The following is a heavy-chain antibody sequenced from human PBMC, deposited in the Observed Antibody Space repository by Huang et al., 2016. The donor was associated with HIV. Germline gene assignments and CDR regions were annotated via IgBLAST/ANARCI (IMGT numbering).Heavy chain of an antibody. Sequence: EVQLVQSGAEVKKPGESLKISCKGSGYSFTSYWIGWVRQMPGKGLEWIGSIYPGDPDTRDSPSFQGQVTISADKSISTAYLQWSSLKASDTAMYYWARLSTTWYFDYWGQGTLVTVSS. V-gene: IGHV5-51*01. CDR2: IYPGDPDT. CDR3: ARLSTTWYFDY. CDR1: GYSFTSYW. J-gene: IGHJ4*02. D-gene: IGHD1-1*01.